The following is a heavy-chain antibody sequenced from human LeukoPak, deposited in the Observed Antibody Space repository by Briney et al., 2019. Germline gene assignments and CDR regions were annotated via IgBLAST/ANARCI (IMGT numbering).Heavy chain of an antibody. J-gene: IGHJ5*02. D-gene: IGHD6-13*01. Sequence: SETLSLTCTVSGGSISSHYWSWIRQPPGKGLEWIGYIYYSGSTNYNPSLKSRVTISVDTSKNQFSLKLSSVTAADTAVYYCARCIAAAGTLRFDPWGQGTLVTVSS. V-gene: IGHV4-59*11. CDR2: IYYSGST. CDR1: GGSISSHY. CDR3: ARCIAAAGTLRFDP.